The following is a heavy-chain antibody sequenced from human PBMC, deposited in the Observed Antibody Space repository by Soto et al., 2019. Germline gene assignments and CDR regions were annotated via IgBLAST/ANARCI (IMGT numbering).Heavy chain of an antibody. CDR2: IYYSGST. Sequence: QVQLQESGPGLVKPSETLSLTCTVSGGSISSYYWSWIRQPPGKGLEWIGYIYYSGSTNYNPSLKSRVTISVDTSKNQFSLKLSSVTAADTAVYYCAKSGYARYWYFDLWGRGTLVTVS. CDR3: AKSGYARYWYFDL. J-gene: IGHJ2*01. CDR1: GGSISSYY. V-gene: IGHV4-59*01. D-gene: IGHD5-12*01.